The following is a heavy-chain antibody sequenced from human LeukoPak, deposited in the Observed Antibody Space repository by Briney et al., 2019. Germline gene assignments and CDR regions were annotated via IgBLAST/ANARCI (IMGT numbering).Heavy chain of an antibody. D-gene: IGHD3-10*01. CDR3: ARNGHYSLDY. V-gene: IGHV4-4*02. CDR2: IHHTGNT. Sequence: QPSGTLSLTCMVSGGSISSGNWWSWVRQPPGKGLEWFGEIHHTGNTNYNPSLKSRVTISIDKSKNQFSLQLSSLTAADTAVYYCARNGHYSLDYWGQGILVTVSS. CDR1: GGSISSGNW. J-gene: IGHJ4*02.